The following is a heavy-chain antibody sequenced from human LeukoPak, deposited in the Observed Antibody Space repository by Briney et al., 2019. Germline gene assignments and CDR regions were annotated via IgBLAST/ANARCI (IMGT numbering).Heavy chain of an antibody. Sequence: PSETLSLTCTVSGGSINNYYWSWIRQPPGKGLEWIGYIYYSGSTYYNPSLKSRVTISVDTSKNQFSLKLSSVTAADTAVYYCARDSAPSSINRRFDPWGQGTLVTVSS. CDR3: ARDSAPSSINRRFDP. V-gene: IGHV4-30-4*01. CDR1: GGSINNYY. CDR2: IYYSGST. J-gene: IGHJ5*02. D-gene: IGHD3-10*01.